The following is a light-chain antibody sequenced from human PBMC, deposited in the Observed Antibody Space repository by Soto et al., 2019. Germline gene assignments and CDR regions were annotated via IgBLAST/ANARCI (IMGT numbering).Light chain of an antibody. CDR1: SSNIETNT. CDR2: SNN. V-gene: IGLV1-44*01. Sequence: QAVVTQPPSASGTPGQRVTISCSGSSSNIETNTVSWFRQLPRTAPKHLIYSNNQRPSGVPDRFSGSKSSTSASLAMSGLQSEDEADYYCASWDDSVNGPHYVFGTGTKLTVL. CDR3: ASWDDSVNGPHYV. J-gene: IGLJ1*01.